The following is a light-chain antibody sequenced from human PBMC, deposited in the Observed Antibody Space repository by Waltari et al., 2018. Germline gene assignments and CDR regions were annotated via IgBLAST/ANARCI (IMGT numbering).Light chain of an antibody. J-gene: IGKJ2*01. CDR3: HQYGRSPYT. Sequence: EIVLTQSPGTLSSSPGERATPSCRASQRVDTTYLAWFQQKPGQAPRLLIYGATTRATGIPHRFSGSGSETDFTLTISSLEPEDLAVYYCHQYGRSPYTFGQGTKLEI. CDR2: GAT. V-gene: IGKV3-20*01. CDR1: QRVDTTY.